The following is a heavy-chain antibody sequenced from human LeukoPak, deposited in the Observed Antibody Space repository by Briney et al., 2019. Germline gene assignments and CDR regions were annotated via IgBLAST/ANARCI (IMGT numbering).Heavy chain of an antibody. J-gene: IGHJ6*02. D-gene: IGHD3-16*02. CDR1: GFTFSSYA. Sequence: PGGSLRLSCAASGFTFSSYAMSWVRQAPGKGLEWVSAISGSGGSTYYADSVKGRFTISRDNSKNTLYLQMNSLRAEDTAVYYRAKGLRMITFGGVIATNPYYYGMDVWGQGTTVTVSS. V-gene: IGHV3-23*01. CDR2: ISGSGGST. CDR3: AKGLRMITFGGVIATNPYYYGMDV.